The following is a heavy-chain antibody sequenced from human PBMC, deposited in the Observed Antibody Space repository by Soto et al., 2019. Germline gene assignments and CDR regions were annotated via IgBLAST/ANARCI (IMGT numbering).Heavy chain of an antibody. Sequence: QVQLQQWGAGLLKPSETLSLTCAVYGGFVSSGSYYWSWIRQPPGKGLEWIGEMSHSGGTHFNPCLKSRVTISVDTSKTQFSLKMSSVTAAGTALYYCARVERGTATTVVDAFDIWGPGTMVTVSS. CDR2: MSHSGGT. V-gene: IGHV4-34*01. D-gene: IGHD1-1*01. CDR1: GGFVSSGSYY. CDR3: ARVERGTATTVVDAFDI. J-gene: IGHJ3*02.